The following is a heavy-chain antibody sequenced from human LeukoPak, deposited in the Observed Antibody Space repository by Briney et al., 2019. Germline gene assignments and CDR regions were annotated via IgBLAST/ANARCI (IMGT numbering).Heavy chain of an antibody. V-gene: IGHV3-23*01. CDR3: AKDAMTLENRWNYRSKTDYEY. J-gene: IGHJ4*02. D-gene: IGHD1-7*01. CDR2: ISNSGEST. CDR1: GFTFSSYA. Sequence: GGSLRLSCAASGFTFSSYAMNWVGQAPGKGLEWVSTISNSGESTYYGDSVRGRFTISRDNSQNMLYLQMNSLRAEDTAIYYCAKDAMTLENRWNYRSKTDYEYWGQGTLVAVSS.